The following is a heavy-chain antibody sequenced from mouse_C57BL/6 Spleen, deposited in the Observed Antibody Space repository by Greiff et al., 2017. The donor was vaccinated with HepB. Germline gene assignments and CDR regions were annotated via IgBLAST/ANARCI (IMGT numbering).Heavy chain of an antibody. J-gene: IGHJ2*01. Sequence: VHLVESGAELARPGASVKLSCKASGYTFTSYGISWVKQRTGQGLEWIGEIYPRSGNTYYNEKFKGKATLTADKSSSTAYMELRSLTSEDSAVYFCARGGSGYCDYWGQGTTLTVSS. CDR2: IYPRSGNT. V-gene: IGHV1-81*01. D-gene: IGHD3-2*02. CDR1: GYTFTSYG. CDR3: ARGGSGYCDY.